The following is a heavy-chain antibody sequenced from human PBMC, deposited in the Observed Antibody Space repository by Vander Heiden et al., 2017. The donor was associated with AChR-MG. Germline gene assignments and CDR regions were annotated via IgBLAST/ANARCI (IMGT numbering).Heavy chain of an antibody. CDR1: GLPFSSYA. D-gene: IGHD5-18*01. V-gene: IGHV3-23*01. CDR2: ISGSGGST. Sequence: EGQLLESGGGLVQPGGSMRLCCAAAGLPFSSYAMSWVRQAPGKGLEWVSAISGSGGSTYYADSVKGRFTISRDNSKNTLYLQMNSLRAEDTAVYYCAKVDTAMVRFDYWGQGTLVTVSS. CDR3: AKVDTAMVRFDY. J-gene: IGHJ4*02.